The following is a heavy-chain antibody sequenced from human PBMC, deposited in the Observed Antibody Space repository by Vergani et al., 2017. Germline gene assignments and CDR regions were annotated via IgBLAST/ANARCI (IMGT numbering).Heavy chain of an antibody. V-gene: IGHV4-61*02. J-gene: IGHJ6*02. CDR2: IYTSGST. CDR1: GGSISSGSYY. D-gene: IGHD6-19*01. Sequence: QVQLQESGPGLVKPSQTLSLTCTVSGGSISSGSYYWSWIRQPAGKGLEWIGRIYTSGSTNYNPSLKSRVPISVDTSKNQFSLKLSSVTAADTAVYYCARDLISSGWYGYYGMDVWGQGTTVTVSS. CDR3: ARDLISSGWYGYYGMDV.